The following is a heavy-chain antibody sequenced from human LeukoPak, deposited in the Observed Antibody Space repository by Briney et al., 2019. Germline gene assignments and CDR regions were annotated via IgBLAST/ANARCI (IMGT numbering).Heavy chain of an antibody. Sequence: PGGSLRLSCAASGFTVSSNYMSWVRQAPGKGLEWVAVISYDGSNKYYADSVKGRFTISRNNSKNTLYLQMNSLRAEDTAVYYCAKATHPYYDILTGYSDWGQGTLVTVSS. CDR3: AKATHPYYDILTGYSD. CDR2: ISYDGSNK. D-gene: IGHD3-9*01. CDR1: GFTVSSNY. J-gene: IGHJ4*02. V-gene: IGHV3-30*18.